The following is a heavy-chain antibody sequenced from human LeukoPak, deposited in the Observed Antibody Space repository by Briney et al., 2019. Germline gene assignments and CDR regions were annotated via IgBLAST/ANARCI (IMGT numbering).Heavy chain of an antibody. J-gene: IGHJ4*02. CDR2: IYYSGST. V-gene: IGHV4-39*07. D-gene: IGHD6-13*01. CDR3: ARDLRVGYGLTTLKIAAAGSFDY. Sequence: PSETLSLTCTVSGGSISSSSYYWGWIRQPPGKGLEWIGSIYYSGSTCYNPSLKSRVTISVDTSKNQFSLKLSSVTAADTAVYYCARDLRVGYGLTTLKIAAAGSFDYWGQGTLVTVSA. CDR1: GGSISSSSYY.